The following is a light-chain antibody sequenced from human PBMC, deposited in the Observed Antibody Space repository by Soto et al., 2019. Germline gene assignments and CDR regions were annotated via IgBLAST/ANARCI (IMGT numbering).Light chain of an antibody. V-gene: IGKV1-5*03. J-gene: IGKJ1*01. Sequence: DIQMTQSPSTLSASVGDRVTITCRASQSISSWLAWYQHKPGKAPNLLIYKASTLETGVPSRFSGSGSGTEFTLTISSLQPDDFATYYCQQYSGSSWTFGHGTKVDIK. CDR3: QQYSGSSWT. CDR1: QSISSW. CDR2: KAS.